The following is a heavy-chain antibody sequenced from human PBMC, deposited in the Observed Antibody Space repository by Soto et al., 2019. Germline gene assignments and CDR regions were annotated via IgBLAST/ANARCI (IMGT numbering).Heavy chain of an antibody. CDR3: AKGGTSIYNGGYFDL. Sequence: PGGSLRLSCAASGFIFSSYAMHWVRQAPGKGLEYVSAISSSGGDTYYADSVKGRFTISRDNSKNTLYLQVGSLRAEDMAVYYCAKGGTSIYNGGYFDLWGQESLVTVSS. V-gene: IGHV3-64*02. J-gene: IGHJ4*02. CDR1: GFIFSSYA. CDR2: ISSSGGDT. D-gene: IGHD2-8*01.